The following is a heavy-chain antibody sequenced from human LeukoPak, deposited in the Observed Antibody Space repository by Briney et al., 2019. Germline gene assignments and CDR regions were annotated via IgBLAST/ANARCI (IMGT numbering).Heavy chain of an antibody. Sequence: SETLSLTCTVSGVSISSYYWSWIRQPPGKGLEWIGYIYYSGSTNYNPSLKSRVTISVDTSKDHFSLKLSSVTAADTAVYYCARDVYYYDSSHSRAFDIWGQGTMVTVSS. CDR1: GVSISSYY. V-gene: IGHV4-59*01. CDR2: IYYSGST. J-gene: IGHJ3*02. D-gene: IGHD3-22*01. CDR3: ARDVYYYDSSHSRAFDI.